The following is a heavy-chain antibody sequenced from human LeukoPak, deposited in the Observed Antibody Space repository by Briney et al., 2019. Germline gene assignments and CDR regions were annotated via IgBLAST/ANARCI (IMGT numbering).Heavy chain of an antibody. V-gene: IGHV3-66*01. D-gene: IGHD6-25*01. CDR2: IYSDGITT. CDR1: GFTVSSNY. Sequence: GGSLRLSCAASGFTVSSNYMSWVRQAPGKGLEWVSFIYSDGITTYYSDSVKGRFSISRDSSKNTLFLQMNSLRAEDTAVYYCARVFPAGSGLFDYWGQGTLVTVSS. CDR3: ARVFPAGSGLFDY. J-gene: IGHJ4*02.